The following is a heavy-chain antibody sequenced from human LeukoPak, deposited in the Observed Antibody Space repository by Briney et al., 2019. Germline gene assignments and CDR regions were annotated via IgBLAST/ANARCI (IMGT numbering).Heavy chain of an antibody. J-gene: IGHJ4*02. D-gene: IGHD1-1*01. Sequence: PGGSLRPSCAASGFSFSNFWMHWVRQAPGMGLVWVSQINPDGTAALYADSVKGRFTISRDNAKSTLYLQMNTLRADDTAVYYCAKGSNFAFDNWGQGILVTVSS. V-gene: IGHV3-74*01. CDR3: AKGSNFAFDN. CDR1: GFSFSNFW. CDR2: INPDGTAA.